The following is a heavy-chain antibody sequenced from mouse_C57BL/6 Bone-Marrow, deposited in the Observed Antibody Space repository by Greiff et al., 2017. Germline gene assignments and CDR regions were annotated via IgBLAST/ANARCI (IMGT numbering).Heavy chain of an antibody. V-gene: IGHV5-6*01. CDR2: ISSGGSYT. J-gene: IGHJ3*01. Sequence: EVKLVESGGDLVKPGGSLKLSCASSGFTFSSYGMSWVRQTPDKRLAWVATISSGGSYTYYPDRVKGRFTISRDNAKDTMYLRMSRLEAEDADVYYCARHGDGYPFAYRGQGTLVTVSA. D-gene: IGHD2-3*01. CDR3: ARHGDGYPFAY. CDR1: GFTFSSYG.